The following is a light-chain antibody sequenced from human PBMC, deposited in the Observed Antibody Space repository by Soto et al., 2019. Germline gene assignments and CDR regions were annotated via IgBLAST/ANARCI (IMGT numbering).Light chain of an antibody. Sequence: DIQMTQSPSSLSASVGDRVTITCRASQSISSYLNWYQQKPGKAPKLLIYAASSLQSGVPSRFSGSGSGTDFTLTISSXQPEDFATYYCQQSYSTRRTFGQGTKVDIK. CDR1: QSISSY. J-gene: IGKJ1*01. CDR2: AAS. V-gene: IGKV1-39*01. CDR3: QQSYSTRRT.